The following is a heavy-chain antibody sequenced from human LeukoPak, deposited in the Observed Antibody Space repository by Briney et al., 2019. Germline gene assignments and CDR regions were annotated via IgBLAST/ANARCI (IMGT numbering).Heavy chain of an antibody. CDR3: AGGVSGYYYVPFDY. CDR1: GGSISSGSYY. Sequence: PSQTLSLTCTVSGGSISSGSYYWSWIRQPAGKGLEWIGRIYTSGSTNYNPSLKSRVTMSVDTSKNQFSLKLSSVTAADTGVYYCAGGVSGYYYVPFDYWGQGTLVTVSS. CDR2: IYTSGST. V-gene: IGHV4-61*02. J-gene: IGHJ4*02. D-gene: IGHD3-22*01.